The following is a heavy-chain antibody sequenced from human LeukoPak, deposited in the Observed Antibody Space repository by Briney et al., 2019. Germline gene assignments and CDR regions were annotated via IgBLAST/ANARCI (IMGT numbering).Heavy chain of an antibody. V-gene: IGHV4-39*07. J-gene: IGHJ4*02. CDR3: ARLQKAAVAGRSQYYFDY. D-gene: IGHD6-19*01. Sequence: PSETLSLTCTVSGGSISSSSYYWGWIRQPPGKGLEWIGSIYYSGSTYYNPSLKSRVTISVDTSKNQFSLKLSSVTAADTAVYYCARLQKAAVAGRSQYYFDYWGQGTLVTVSS. CDR1: GGSISSSSYY. CDR2: IYYSGST.